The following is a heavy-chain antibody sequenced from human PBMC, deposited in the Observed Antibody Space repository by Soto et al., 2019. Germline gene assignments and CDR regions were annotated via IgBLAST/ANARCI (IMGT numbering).Heavy chain of an antibody. CDR3: GRDERCSGGSCSSN. CDR2: IYSGGST. CDR1: GFTVSSNY. V-gene: IGHV3-53*04. J-gene: IGHJ4*02. D-gene: IGHD2-15*01. Sequence: EVQLVESGGGLVQPGGSLRLSCAASGFTVSSNYMSWVRQAPGKGLEWVSVIYSGGSTYYADSVKGRFTISRHNSKNTLYLQMNSLRAEDTAVYYCGRDERCSGGSCSSNWGQGTMVTVSS.